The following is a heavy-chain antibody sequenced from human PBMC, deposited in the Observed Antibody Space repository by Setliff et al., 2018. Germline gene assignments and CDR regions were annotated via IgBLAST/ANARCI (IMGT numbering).Heavy chain of an antibody. CDR3: TFARDGYDVFDI. CDR2: IRGRTDNYAT. Sequence: PGESLKISCAASGFSFSGSAVYWVRQASVKGLEWIGRIRGRTDNYATAYAASVRGRFTISRDDSKNTAYLQMNSLKTEDTAVYYCTFARDGYDVFDIWGQGTMVTVS. D-gene: IGHD5-18*01. J-gene: IGHJ3*02. V-gene: IGHV3-73*01. CDR1: GFSFSGSA.